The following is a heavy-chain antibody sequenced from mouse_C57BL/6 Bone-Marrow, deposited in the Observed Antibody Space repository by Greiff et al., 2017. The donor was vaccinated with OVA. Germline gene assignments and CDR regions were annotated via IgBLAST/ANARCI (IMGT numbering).Heavy chain of an antibody. D-gene: IGHD3-1*01. CDR1: GYSITSGYY. J-gene: IGHJ2*01. CDR2: ISYDGSN. V-gene: IGHV3-6*01. CDR3: AREAPPYFDY. Sequence: VQLKESGPGLVKPSQSLSLTCSVTGYSITSGYYWNWIRQFPGNKLEWMGYISYDGSNNYNPSLKNRISITRDTSKNQFFLKLNSVTTEDTATYYCAREAPPYFDYWGQGTTLTVSS.